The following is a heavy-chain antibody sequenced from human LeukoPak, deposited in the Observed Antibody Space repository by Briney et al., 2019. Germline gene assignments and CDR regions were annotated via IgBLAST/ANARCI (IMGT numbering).Heavy chain of an antibody. CDR2: INHSGST. CDR1: GGPFTTYY. D-gene: IGHD3-10*01. J-gene: IGHJ4*02. CDR3: AGPGAGDLDY. Sequence: PSETLSLTCVVSGGPFTTYYWSWIRQPPGKGLEWIGEINHSGSTNYSPSLKSRVTLSVDLSKNQSSLKLNSVTAADTAVYYCAGPGAGDLDYWGQGTLVTVSS. V-gene: IGHV4-34*01.